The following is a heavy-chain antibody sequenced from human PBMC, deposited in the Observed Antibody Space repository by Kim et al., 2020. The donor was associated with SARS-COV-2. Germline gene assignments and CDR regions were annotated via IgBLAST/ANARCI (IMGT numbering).Heavy chain of an antibody. CDR3: ARDPRGYYDLLDY. D-gene: IGHD3-3*01. J-gene: IGHJ4*02. V-gene: IGHV3-21*01. Sequence: YADSVKGRFTISRDNAKNSLYLQMNSLRAEDTAVYYCARDPRGYYDLLDYWGQGTLVTVSS.